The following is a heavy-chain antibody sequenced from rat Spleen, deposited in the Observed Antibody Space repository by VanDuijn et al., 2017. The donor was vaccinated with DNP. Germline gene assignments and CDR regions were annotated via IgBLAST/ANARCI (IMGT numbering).Heavy chain of an antibody. Sequence: EVKLVESGGGLVQPGRSLKLSCAASGFSFSHYWMGWVRQAPGKGLEWIGEINMDGNTINYTPSLKDKFTISRDNGQNTLYLQMSKLRSEDTAIYYCVRANSGDPFDYWGQGVMVTVSS. CDR1: GFSFSHYW. CDR2: INMDGNTI. J-gene: IGHJ2*01. CDR3: VRANSGDPFDY. V-gene: IGHV4-2*01. D-gene: IGHD1-1*01.